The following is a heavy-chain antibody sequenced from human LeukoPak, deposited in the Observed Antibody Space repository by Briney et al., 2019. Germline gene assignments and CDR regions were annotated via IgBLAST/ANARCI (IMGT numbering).Heavy chain of an antibody. CDR1: GFPFSSYA. CDR2: MSGSGGST. V-gene: IGHV3-23*01. J-gene: IGHJ4*02. D-gene: IGHD3-16*02. CDR3: AKDSYYDYVWGSYRYTNQFDY. Sequence: GGSLRLSCEASGFPFSSYAMSWFRQTPGKGLEWVSGMSGSGGSTYYADSVKGRFTISRDNSKNTLYLQMNSLRAEDTAVYYCAKDSYYDYVWGSYRYTNQFDYWGQGTLVTVSS.